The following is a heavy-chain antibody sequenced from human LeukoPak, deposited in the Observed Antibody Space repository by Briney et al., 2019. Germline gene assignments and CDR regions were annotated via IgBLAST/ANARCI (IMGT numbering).Heavy chain of an antibody. J-gene: IGHJ4*02. CDR2: ISYDGSNK. V-gene: IGHV3-30*04. Sequence: GGSLRLSCAVSGFTFSSYAMHWVRQAPGKGLEWVAVISYDGSNKYYADSVKGRFTISRDNSKNTLYLQMNSLRAEDTAVYYCAREKPKGDYVMDYWGQGTLVTVSS. CDR3: AREKPKGDYVMDY. D-gene: IGHD4-17*01. CDR1: GFTFSSYA.